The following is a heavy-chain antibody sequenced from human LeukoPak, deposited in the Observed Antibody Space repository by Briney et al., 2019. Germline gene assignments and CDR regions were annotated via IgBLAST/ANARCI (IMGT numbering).Heavy chain of an antibody. Sequence: SETLSLTCAVYGGSFSGYYWSWIRQPPGKGLEWIGEINHSGSTNYNPSLKSRVTISVDTSKNQFSLKLSSVTAADTAVYYCAREGSYYVRCYFDLWGRGTLVTVSS. CDR1: GGSFSGYY. J-gene: IGHJ2*01. V-gene: IGHV4-34*01. D-gene: IGHD1-26*01. CDR3: AREGSYYVRCYFDL. CDR2: INHSGST.